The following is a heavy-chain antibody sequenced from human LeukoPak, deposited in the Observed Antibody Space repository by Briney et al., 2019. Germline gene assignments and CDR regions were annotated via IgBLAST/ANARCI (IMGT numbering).Heavy chain of an antibody. Sequence: SETLSLTCTVSGGSISSSSYYWGWIRQPPGKGLEWIGSIYYSGSTYYNPSLKSRVTISVDTSKNQFSLKLSSVTAADTAVYYCARWVVPAATDQGKDYWGQGTLVTVSS. D-gene: IGHD2-2*01. J-gene: IGHJ4*02. CDR2: IYYSGST. CDR3: ARWVVPAATDQGKDY. CDR1: GGSISSSSYY. V-gene: IGHV4-39*07.